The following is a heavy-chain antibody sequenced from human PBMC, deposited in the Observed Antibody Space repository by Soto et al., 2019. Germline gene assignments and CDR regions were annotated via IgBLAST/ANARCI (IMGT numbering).Heavy chain of an antibody. J-gene: IGHJ5*02. CDR2: IIPIFGTA. V-gene: IGHV1-69*13. CDR3: ARDSCSSTSCYFREYNWFDP. CDR1: GGTFSSYA. D-gene: IGHD2-2*01. Sequence: GASVKVSCKASGGTFSSYAISWVRQAPGQGFEWMGGIIPIFGTANYAQKFQGRVTITADESTSTAYMELSSLRSEDTAVYYCARDSCSSTSCYFREYNWFDPWGQGTLVTVSS.